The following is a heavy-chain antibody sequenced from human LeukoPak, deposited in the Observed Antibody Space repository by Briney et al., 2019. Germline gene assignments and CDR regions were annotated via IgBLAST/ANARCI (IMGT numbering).Heavy chain of an antibody. J-gene: IGHJ6*02. V-gene: IGHV1-2*02. D-gene: IGHD4-17*01. Sequence: ASVKVSCKASGYTFTGYYMHWVRQAPGQGLEWMGWINPNSGGTNYAQKFQGRVTMTRDTSISTAYMELSRLRSDDTAAYYCAREGGYGDYYYYYGMDVWGQGTTVTVSS. CDR1: GYTFTGYY. CDR3: AREGGYGDYYYYYGMDV. CDR2: INPNSGGT.